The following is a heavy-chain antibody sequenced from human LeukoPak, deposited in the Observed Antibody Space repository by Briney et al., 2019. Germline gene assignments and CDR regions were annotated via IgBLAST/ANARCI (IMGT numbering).Heavy chain of an antibody. Sequence: ASVKVSCKVSGYTLTSYGISWVRQAPGQGLEWMGWISAYNGNTNYAQKLQGRVTMTTDTSTSTAYMELRSLRSDDTAVYYCARVKSPYYDFWGVWGQGTLVTVSS. CDR3: ARVKSPYYDFWGV. J-gene: IGHJ4*02. V-gene: IGHV1-18*01. D-gene: IGHD3-3*01. CDR2: ISAYNGNT. CDR1: GYTLTSYG.